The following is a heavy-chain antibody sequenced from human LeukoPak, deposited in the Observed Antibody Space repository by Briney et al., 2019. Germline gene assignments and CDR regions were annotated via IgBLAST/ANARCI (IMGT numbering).Heavy chain of an antibody. D-gene: IGHD3-10*01. CDR3: ARTPYTMVRGVHFDY. J-gene: IGHJ4*02. CDR2: IYYSGST. Sequence: SETLSLTCTVSGGSISSYYWSWIRQPPGKGLEWIGYIYYSGSTNYNPSLKSRVTISVDTSKNQFSLKLSSVTAADTAVYYCARTPYTMVRGVHFDYWGQGTLVTVSS. CDR1: GGSISSYY. V-gene: IGHV4-59*08.